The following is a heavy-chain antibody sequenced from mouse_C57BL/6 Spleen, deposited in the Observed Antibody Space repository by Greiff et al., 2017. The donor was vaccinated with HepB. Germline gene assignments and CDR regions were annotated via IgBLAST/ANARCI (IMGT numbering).Heavy chain of an antibody. J-gene: IGHJ4*01. V-gene: IGHV3-6*01. CDR2: ISYDGSN. D-gene: IGHD2-3*01. Sequence: EVKLMESGPGLVKPSQSLSLTCSVTGYSITSGYYWNWIRQFPGNKLEWMGYISYDGSNNYNPSLKNRISITRDTSKNQFFLKLNSVTTEDTATYYCARGDGWYYAMDYWGQGTSVTVSS. CDR3: ARGDGWYYAMDY. CDR1: GYSITSGYY.